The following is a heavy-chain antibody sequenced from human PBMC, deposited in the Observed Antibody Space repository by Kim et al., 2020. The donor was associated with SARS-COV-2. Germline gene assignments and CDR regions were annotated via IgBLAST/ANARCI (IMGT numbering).Heavy chain of an antibody. V-gene: IGHV5-51*01. CDR2: IYPGDSDT. D-gene: IGHD6-19*01. J-gene: IGHJ4*02. CDR3: ARVPYRGEQWLVPGYY. Sequence: GESLKISCKGSGYSFTSYWIGWVRQMPGKGLEWMGIIYPGDSDTRYSPSFQGQVTISADKSISTAYLQWSSLKASDTAMYYCARVPYRGEQWLVPGYYWGQGTLVTVSS. CDR1: GYSFTSYW.